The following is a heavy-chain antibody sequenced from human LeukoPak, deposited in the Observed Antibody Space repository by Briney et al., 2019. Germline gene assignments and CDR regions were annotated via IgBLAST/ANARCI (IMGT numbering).Heavy chain of an antibody. CDR2: ISYDGRNK. Sequence: GGSLRLSCAASGFTFSRYGMHWVRQAPGKGLEWVAVISYDGRNKYYADSVKGRFTISRDNSKNTLYLQMNSLRVVDTAVYYCAESAGYSSGFDYWGQGTLVTVSS. CDR3: AESAGYSSGFDY. D-gene: IGHD6-19*01. CDR1: GFTFSRYG. V-gene: IGHV3-30*18. J-gene: IGHJ4*02.